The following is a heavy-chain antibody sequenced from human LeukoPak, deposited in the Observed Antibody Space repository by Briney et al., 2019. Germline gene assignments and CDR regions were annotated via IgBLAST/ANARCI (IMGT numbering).Heavy chain of an antibody. CDR3: AKSLGPFDV. CDR1: GFTFNKFA. V-gene: IGHV3-23*01. D-gene: IGHD3-16*01. Sequence: GGSLRLSCAASGFTFNKFAMTWVRQAPGKGLEWVSTIADAGTYYADSVKGRFTISRDNSKNMLYLQLNSLRAGDTAMYYCAKSLGPFDVRGQGTMVTVSS. CDR2: IADAGT. J-gene: IGHJ3*01.